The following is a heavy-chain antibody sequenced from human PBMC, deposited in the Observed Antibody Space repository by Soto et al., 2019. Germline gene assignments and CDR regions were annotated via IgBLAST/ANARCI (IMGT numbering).Heavy chain of an antibody. CDR1: GYTFTSDS. CDR2: ISAYNGNK. CDR3: ARDLGQQLFDY. V-gene: IGHV1-18*01. D-gene: IGHD6-13*01. J-gene: IGHJ4*02. Sequence: QVQLVQSGAEVKKPGASVKVSYRASGYTFTSDSISWVRQAPGQGLEWMGWISAYNGNKKYAQKLQGRVSMTTDTSTSTAYMELRSLRPDDTAVYYCARDLGQQLFDYWGQGTLVTVSS.